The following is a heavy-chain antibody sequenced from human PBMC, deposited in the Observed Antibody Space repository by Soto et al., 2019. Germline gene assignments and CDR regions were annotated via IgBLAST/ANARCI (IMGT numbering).Heavy chain of an antibody. V-gene: IGHV1-18*01. D-gene: IGHD2-8*01. Sequence: ASVKVSCKASGYTFTSYGISWVRQAPGQGLEWMGWISAYNGNTNYAQKLQGRVTMTTDTSTSTAYMELRSLRSDDTAVYYCARSPSCPVAPCTPWYYYGMDVWGQGTTVTSP. J-gene: IGHJ6*02. CDR3: ARSPSCPVAPCTPWYYYGMDV. CDR1: GYTFTSYG. CDR2: ISAYNGNT.